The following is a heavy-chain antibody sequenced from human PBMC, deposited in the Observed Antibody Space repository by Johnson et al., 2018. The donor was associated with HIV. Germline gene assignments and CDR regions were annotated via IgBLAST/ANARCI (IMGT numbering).Heavy chain of an antibody. D-gene: IGHD3-10*01. CDR3: ARDSARTYYYGSGSPPSAFDI. V-gene: IGHV3-11*04. CDR1: GFTFSDYY. CDR2: ISGSTIMI. Sequence: QVQLVESGGGLVKPGGSLRLSCTASGFTFSDYYMSWIRQAPGKGLEWVSYISGSTIMINYANSVKGRFTISRDNARKSLYLQMSSLRAEDTAVYYCARDSARTYYYGSGSPPSAFDIWGQGTMVTVSS. J-gene: IGHJ3*02.